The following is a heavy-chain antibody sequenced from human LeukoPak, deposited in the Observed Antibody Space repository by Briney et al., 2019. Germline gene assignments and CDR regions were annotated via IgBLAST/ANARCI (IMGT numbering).Heavy chain of an antibody. J-gene: IGHJ2*01. V-gene: IGHV1-46*01. D-gene: IGHD3-22*01. CDR2: IYPSGGST. Sequence: ASVKVSCKASGYTFTSYYMHWVRQAPGQGLEWMGIIYPSGGSTSYAQKFQDRVTMTRDTSTSTVYMELSSLRSEDTAVYYCAREYYYDSSGYYRYWYFDLWGRGPLVTVSS. CDR1: GYTFTSYY. CDR3: AREYYYDSSGYYRYWYFDL.